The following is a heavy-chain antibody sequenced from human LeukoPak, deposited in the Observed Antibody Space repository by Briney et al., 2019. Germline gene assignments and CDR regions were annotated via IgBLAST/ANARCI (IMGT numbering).Heavy chain of an antibody. D-gene: IGHD2-21*02. V-gene: IGHV4-59*08. J-gene: IGHJ4*02. Sequence: SETLSLTCTVSGGSISSYYWSWIRQPPGKGLEWIGYIYYSGSTNYNPSLKSRVTISVDTSKNQFSLKLSSVTAADTAVYYCARLTFPAYCGGDCYPPTHFDFWGQGTLVTVSS. CDR2: IYYSGST. CDR1: GGSISSYY. CDR3: ARLTFPAYCGGDCYPPTHFDF.